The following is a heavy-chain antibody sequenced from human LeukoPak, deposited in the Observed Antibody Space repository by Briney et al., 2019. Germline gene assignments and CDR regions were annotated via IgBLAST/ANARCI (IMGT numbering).Heavy chain of an antibody. Sequence: GGSLRLSCAASGFTFSSYSMNWVRQAPGKGLEWVSYISSSSSTIYYADSVKGRFTISRDNAKNTLYLQMNSLRAEDTAIYYCTHKTAADYWGQGTLVTVSS. CDR1: GFTFSSYS. D-gene: IGHD6-13*01. V-gene: IGHV3-48*04. CDR3: THKTAADY. CDR2: ISSSSSTI. J-gene: IGHJ4*02.